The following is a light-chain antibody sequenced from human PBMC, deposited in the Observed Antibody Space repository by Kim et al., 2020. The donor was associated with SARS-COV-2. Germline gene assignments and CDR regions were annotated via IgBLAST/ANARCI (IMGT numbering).Light chain of an antibody. CDR1: QSVHIW. CDR2: QAS. V-gene: IGKV1-5*03. Sequence: SASVGDTITITCQASQSVHIWLAWYQQIPGKAPNLLIQQASNVQSWAPSRFSVRGSGSEFTLTIYSLQSGDFATYHCQQYHTHSTFGQGTKVDIE. CDR3: QQYHTHST. J-gene: IGKJ1*01.